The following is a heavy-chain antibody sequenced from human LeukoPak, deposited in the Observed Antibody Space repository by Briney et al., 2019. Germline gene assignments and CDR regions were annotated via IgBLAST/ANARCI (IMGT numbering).Heavy chain of an antibody. Sequence: PGVSLRLSCAASGFTFSSYDMHWVRQATGKGLEWVSAIATNGDAYYSGSVKGRFTIFRENAESSLYLQMNSLRAEDTAVYYCAREPPVVAGTNHFYGMDVWGQGTTVTVSS. CDR3: AREPPVVAGTNHFYGMDV. V-gene: IGHV3-13*01. CDR2: IATNGDA. CDR1: GFTFSSYD. J-gene: IGHJ6*02. D-gene: IGHD6-19*01.